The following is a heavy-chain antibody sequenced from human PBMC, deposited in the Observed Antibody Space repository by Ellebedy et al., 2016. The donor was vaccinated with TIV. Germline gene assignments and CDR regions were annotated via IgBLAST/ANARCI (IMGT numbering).Heavy chain of an antibody. CDR3: ARAHGTKPPF. CDR1: GFIFRNYA. V-gene: IGHV3-33*01. D-gene: IGHD1-26*01. CDR2: IWHDGSNK. J-gene: IGHJ4*01. Sequence: GESLKISCAASGFIFRNYAMHWVRQAPGKALNWVATIWHDGSNKLYVGSVRGRFTISRDNSKNTLYLEMNSLRVEDTAVYYCARAHGTKPPFWGQGTQVTVSS.